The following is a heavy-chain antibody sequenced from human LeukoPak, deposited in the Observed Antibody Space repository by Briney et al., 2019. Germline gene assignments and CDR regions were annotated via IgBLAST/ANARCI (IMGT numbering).Heavy chain of an antibody. CDR2: IYYSGST. D-gene: IGHD7-27*01. CDR3: ARGLTGDRLGAFDI. CDR1: GGSLSSSSYY. Sequence: SETLSLTCTVSGGSLSSSSYYWGWIRQPPGKGLEWIGSIYYSGSTYYNPSLKSRVTISVDTSKNQFSLKLSSVTAADTAVYYCARGLTGDRLGAFDIWGQGTMVTVSS. V-gene: IGHV4-39*07. J-gene: IGHJ3*02.